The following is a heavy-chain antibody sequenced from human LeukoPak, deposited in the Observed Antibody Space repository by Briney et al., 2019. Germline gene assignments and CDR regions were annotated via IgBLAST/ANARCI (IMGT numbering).Heavy chain of an antibody. CDR3: ARRLHIAAAGYDAFDI. V-gene: IGHV4-39*07. CDR2: IYYTGST. CDR1: GGSISSSSDY. J-gene: IGHJ3*02. Sequence: SETLSLTCTVSGGSISSSSDYWGWIRQSPGKGLEWIGSIYYTGSTYYNPSLKSRVTISVDTSKNQLSLKLSSVTAADTALYYCARRLHIAAAGYDAFDIWGQGTMVTVSS. D-gene: IGHD6-13*01.